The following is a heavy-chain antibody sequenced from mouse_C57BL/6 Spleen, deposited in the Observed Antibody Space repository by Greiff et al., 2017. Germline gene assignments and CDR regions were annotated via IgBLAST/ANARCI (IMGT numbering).Heavy chain of an antibody. Sequence: QVQLQQPGAELVRPGSSVTLSCKASGYTFTSYWMDWVKQRPGQGLEWIGNIYPSDSETHYNQKFKDKATLTVDKATSTAYMQLSSLTSEDSAVYYCARRGTIVRYFDVRGTGTTGTVSS. V-gene: IGHV1-61*01. CDR2: IYPSDSET. CDR3: ARRGTIVRYFDV. D-gene: IGHD2-5*01. J-gene: IGHJ1*03. CDR1: GYTFTSYW.